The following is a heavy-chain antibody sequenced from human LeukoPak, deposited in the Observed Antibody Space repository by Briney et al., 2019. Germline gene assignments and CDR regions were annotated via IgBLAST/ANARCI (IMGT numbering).Heavy chain of an antibody. V-gene: IGHV3-48*03. J-gene: IGHJ3*02. Sequence: PGGSLRLSCAASGLTFSSYEMNWVRQAPGKGLEWVSYISSSGSSIYYADSVKGRFTISRDNAKKSLYLQMHSLRAEDTAVYYCARDSHKFDSSGYYPDAFDIWGQRTMVTVSS. CDR2: ISSSGSSI. CDR1: GLTFSSYE. CDR3: ARDSHKFDSSGYYPDAFDI. D-gene: IGHD3-22*01.